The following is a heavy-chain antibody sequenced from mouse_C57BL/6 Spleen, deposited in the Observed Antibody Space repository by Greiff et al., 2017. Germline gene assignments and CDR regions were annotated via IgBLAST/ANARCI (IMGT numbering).Heavy chain of an antibody. D-gene: IGHD1-1*01. Sequence: EVQLQQSGPGLVKPSQSLSLTCSVTGYSITSGYYWNWIRQFPGNKLEWMGYISYDGSNNYNPSLKNRISITRDTSKNQFFLKLNSVTTEDTATYYCARTPPITTVVAGGAMDYWGQETSVTVSS. CDR2: ISYDGSN. J-gene: IGHJ4*01. V-gene: IGHV3-6*01. CDR1: GYSITSGYY. CDR3: ARTPPITTVVAGGAMDY.